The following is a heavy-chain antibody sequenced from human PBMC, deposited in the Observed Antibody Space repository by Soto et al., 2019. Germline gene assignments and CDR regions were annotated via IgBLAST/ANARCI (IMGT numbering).Heavy chain of an antibody. V-gene: IGHV3-23*01. CDR2: ISGSGGST. D-gene: IGHD1-26*01. CDR1: GFTFSSYA. J-gene: IGHJ3*02. CDR3: AKAWELPDDAFDI. Sequence: EVELLESGGGLVQPGGSLRLSCAASGFTFSSYAMSWVRQAPGKGLEWVSAISGSGGSTYYADSVKGRFTISRDNSKNTLYLQMNSLRAEDTAVYYCAKAWELPDDAFDIWGQGTMVTVSS.